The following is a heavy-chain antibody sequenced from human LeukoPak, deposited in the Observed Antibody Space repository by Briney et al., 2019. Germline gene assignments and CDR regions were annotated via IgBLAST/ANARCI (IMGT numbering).Heavy chain of an antibody. D-gene: IGHD2-2*01. CDR2: IRSKTDGGKI. J-gene: IGHJ6*02. Sequence: GGSLRLSCAASGFTFSNAWMSWVRQAPGKGLEWVGRIRSKTDGGKIDYAAPVKGRFTISRDDSESTLYLQMNNLKTEDTAVYYCKRDIVVVPTAITDYYQYYGMDVWGQGTTVAVSS. CDR3: KRDIVVVPTAITDYYQYYGMDV. V-gene: IGHV3-15*05. CDR1: GFTFSNAW.